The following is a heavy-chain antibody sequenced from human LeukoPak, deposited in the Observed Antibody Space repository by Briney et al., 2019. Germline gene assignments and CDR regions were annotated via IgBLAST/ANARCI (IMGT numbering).Heavy chain of an antibody. CDR3: ASLYYYDSSGYYKYYYYYMDV. D-gene: IGHD3-22*01. J-gene: IGHJ6*03. CDR2: IYYSGST. V-gene: IGHV4-59*08. Sequence: SETLSLTCTVSGGSISSYYWSWIRQPPGKGLEWIGYIYYSGSTNYNPSLKSRVTISVDTSKNQFSLKLSSVTAADTAVYYCASLYYYDSSGYYKYYYYYMDVWDKGTTVTISS. CDR1: GGSISSYY.